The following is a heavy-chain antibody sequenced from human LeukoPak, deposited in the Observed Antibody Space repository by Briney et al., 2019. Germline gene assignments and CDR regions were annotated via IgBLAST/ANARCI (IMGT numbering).Heavy chain of an antibody. J-gene: IGHJ4*02. CDR3: ARVWLRGGYYFDY. CDR2: ISWNSGYI. D-gene: IGHD3-16*01. Sequence: PGGSLRLSCAASGFTFGDYAMHWVRQAPGKGLEWVSGISWNSGYIGYADSVKGRFTISRDNAKNSLYLQMNSLRAEDTAVYYCARVWLRGGYYFDYWGQGTLVTVSS. CDR1: GFTFGDYA. V-gene: IGHV3-9*01.